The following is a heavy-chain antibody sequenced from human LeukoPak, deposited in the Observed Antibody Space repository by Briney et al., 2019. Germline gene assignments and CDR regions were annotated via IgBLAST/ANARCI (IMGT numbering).Heavy chain of an antibody. J-gene: IGHJ4*02. CDR2: LNSNGGST. V-gene: IGHV3-64*01. D-gene: IGHD6-19*01. CDR3: ARVGTSGWYNDY. CDR1: GFNFNYYA. Sequence: GGSLRLSCVASGFNFNYYAMHWVRQAPGKGLEYISALNSNGGSTYYANSVKGRFTISRDNSKNTLYLQMGSLRPEDMAVDYCARVGTSGWYNDYWGQGTLVTVSS.